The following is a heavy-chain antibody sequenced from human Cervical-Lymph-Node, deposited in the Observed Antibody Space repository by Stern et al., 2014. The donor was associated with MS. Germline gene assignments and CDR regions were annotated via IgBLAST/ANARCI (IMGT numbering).Heavy chain of an antibody. CDR2: VYYSGGET. V-gene: IGHV4-59*01. CDR3: ARGGNGWIWSFDY. Sequence: QVQLQESGARLEKPSETLSLTCNASGDSFGTYYLSWIRQSPGKSLEWIGRVYYSGGETDFTPSLKSRVTISVDLSKSQFSLRLSSATAADTAVYYCARGGNGWIWSFDYWGQGILVTVSS. D-gene: IGHD2-2*03. CDR1: GDSFGTYY. J-gene: IGHJ4*02.